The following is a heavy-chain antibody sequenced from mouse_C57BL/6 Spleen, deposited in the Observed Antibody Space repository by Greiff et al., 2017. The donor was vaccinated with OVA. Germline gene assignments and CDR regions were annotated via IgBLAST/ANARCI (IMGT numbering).Heavy chain of an antibody. V-gene: IGHV1-64*01. CDR2: IHPNSGST. CDR1: GYTFTSYW. J-gene: IGHJ4*01. D-gene: IGHD4-1*01. CDR3: ARDGTLYYAMDY. Sequence: VQLKQPGAELVKPGASVKLSCKASGYTFTSYWMHWVKQRPGQGLEWIGMIHPNSGSTNYNEKFKSKATLTVDKSSSTAYMQLSSLTSEDSAVYYCARDGTLYYAMDYWGQGTSVTVSS.